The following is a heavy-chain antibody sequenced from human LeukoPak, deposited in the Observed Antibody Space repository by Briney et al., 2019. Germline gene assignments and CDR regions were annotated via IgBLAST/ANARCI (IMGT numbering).Heavy chain of an antibody. V-gene: IGHV3-23*01. CDR1: GFSFSNYA. D-gene: IGHD3-10*01. Sequence: GGSLRLSCAASGFSFSNYAMSWVRQAPGKGLQWVSAISGSGGNTYYADSVKGRFTISRDDSKNTLYLQMNSLRAEDTAVYFCAVGANYYGMDVWGQGTTVTVSS. CDR3: AVGANYYGMDV. J-gene: IGHJ6*02. CDR2: ISGSGGNT.